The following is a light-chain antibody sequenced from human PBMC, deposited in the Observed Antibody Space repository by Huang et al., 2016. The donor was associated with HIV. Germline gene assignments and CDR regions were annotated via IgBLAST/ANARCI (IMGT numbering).Light chain of an antibody. CDR1: QSISNY. V-gene: IGKV1-5*03. Sequence: DIQMTQSPSTLSASVGDRVTITCRTSQSISNYLAWYQQKPGKAPNLLIYKASSLDSGGPSRVGGSGSGTEFTLTISSLQPDDFATYYCQQYSTYPYTFGQGTKLEIK. CDR3: QQYSTYPYT. J-gene: IGKJ2*01. CDR2: KAS.